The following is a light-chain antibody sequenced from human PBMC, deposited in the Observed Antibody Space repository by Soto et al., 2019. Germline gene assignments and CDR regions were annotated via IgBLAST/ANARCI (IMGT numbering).Light chain of an antibody. CDR2: XVS. CDR3: SSYTTSGTPV. J-gene: IGLJ3*02. Sequence: QSALTQPASVSGSPGQSITISCTGTSSDVGGYNYLSWYQQHPGKAPRVMIYXVSNRPSGVSNRFSGSKSGNTASLTISGLQAEDEADYFCSSYTTSGTPVFGGGTKVTVL. CDR1: SSDVGGYNY. V-gene: IGLV2-14*01.